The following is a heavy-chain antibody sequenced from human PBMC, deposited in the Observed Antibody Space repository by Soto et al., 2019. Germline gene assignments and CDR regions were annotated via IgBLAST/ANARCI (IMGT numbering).Heavy chain of an antibody. CDR1: GFTFSNYA. D-gene: IGHD6-13*01. V-gene: IGHV3-23*01. J-gene: IGHJ5*02. Sequence: EVQLLESGGDLVQPGGSLRLSCAASGFTFSNYAMSWVRQAPGKGLEWVSGISGSVDSAYYADSVKGRCTISRDNSKNTLYLQMNSLRAEDTAVYYCAKRSFSWGGWFDPWGQGTLVTVSS. CDR2: ISGSVDSA. CDR3: AKRSFSWGGWFDP.